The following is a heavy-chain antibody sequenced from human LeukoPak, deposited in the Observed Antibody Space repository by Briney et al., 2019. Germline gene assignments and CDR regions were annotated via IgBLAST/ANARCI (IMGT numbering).Heavy chain of an antibody. CDR1: GGSFSGYY. V-gene: IGHV3-15*01. Sequence: PSETLSLTCAVYGGSFSGYYWSWIRQPPGKGLEWVGRIKSNSAGGTSDFTAPVRGRFTISRDDSKSTVYLQMNSLKAEDTAVYYCTEMNDKDAFNIWGQGTMVTVSS. CDR2: IKSNSAGGTS. CDR3: TEMNDKDAFNI. D-gene: IGHD1-1*01. J-gene: IGHJ3*02.